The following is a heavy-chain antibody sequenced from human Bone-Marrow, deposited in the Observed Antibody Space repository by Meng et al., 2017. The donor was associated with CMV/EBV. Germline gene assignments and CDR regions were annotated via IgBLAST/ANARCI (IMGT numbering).Heavy chain of an antibody. CDR1: VGTFSSYA. CDR2: IIPIFDTA. Sequence: SVTVSCKASVGTFSSYAFSWVRQAPGQGLEWMGGIIPIFDTANYAQKFQGRVTITTDESTNTAYMELSSLRSEDTAVYYCARSESAHRHVRGDSFYYWGQGTLVTVSS. CDR3: ARSESAHRHVRGDSFYY. D-gene: IGHD1-14*01. J-gene: IGHJ4*02. V-gene: IGHV1-69*05.